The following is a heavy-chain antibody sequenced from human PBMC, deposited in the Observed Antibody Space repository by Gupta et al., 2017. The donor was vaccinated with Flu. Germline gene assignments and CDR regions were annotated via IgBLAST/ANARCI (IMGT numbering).Heavy chain of an antibody. Sequence: FTRHSINWVRHAPGQGPEWMGWINTNTGNPTDAQGFAGRFVFSLDTSVSTADLEIRRRTAEDNGVFSCARWISEVQNTIDHWGQGTLVTVSS. CDR3: ARWISEVQNTIDH. J-gene: IGHJ4*02. V-gene: IGHV7-4-1*02. D-gene: IGHD3-3*02. CDR2: INTNTGNP. CDR1: FTRHS.